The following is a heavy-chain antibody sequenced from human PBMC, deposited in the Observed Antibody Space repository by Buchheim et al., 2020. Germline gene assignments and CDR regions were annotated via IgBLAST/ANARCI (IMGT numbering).Heavy chain of an antibody. J-gene: IGHJ6*02. D-gene: IGHD6-6*01. CDR1: GYTFTGYY. CDR3: ARGRNIAARPEESYDYYGMDV. Sequence: QVQLVQSGAEVKKPGASVKVSCKASGYTFTGYYMHWVRQAPGQGLEWMGWINPNSGGTNYAQKFQGWVTMTRDTSISTAYMELSRLRSDDTAVYYCARGRNIAARPEESYDYYGMDVWGQGTT. CDR2: INPNSGGT. V-gene: IGHV1-2*04.